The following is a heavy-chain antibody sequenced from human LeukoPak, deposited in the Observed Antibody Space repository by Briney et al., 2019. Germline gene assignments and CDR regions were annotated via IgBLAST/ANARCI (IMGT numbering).Heavy chain of an antibody. CDR3: AKDLGRVGMDV. D-gene: IGHD2-15*01. V-gene: IGHV3-9*01. J-gene: IGHJ6*02. CDR1: GFTFDDYD. Sequence: PGGSLRLSCAASGFTFDDYDMHWVRQAPGKGLEWVSGISWNGGSVDYAESVKGRFTISRDNGRNPVYLQMNSLRPEDTALYYCAKDLGRVGMDVWGQGTTVTVSS. CDR2: ISWNGGSV.